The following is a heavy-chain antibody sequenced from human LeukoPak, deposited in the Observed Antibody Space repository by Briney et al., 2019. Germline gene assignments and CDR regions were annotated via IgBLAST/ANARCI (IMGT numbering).Heavy chain of an antibody. CDR2: ISAYNGNT. V-gene: IGHV1-18*03. J-gene: IGHJ4*02. CDR3: ARGVGFDY. D-gene: IGHD3-10*01. Sequence: ASVKVSCKASGYTFTSYGISWVRQAPGQGLEWMGWISAYNGNTNYAQKLQGRVTITRDTSASTAYMELSSLRSEDMAVYYCARGVGFDYWGQGTLVTVSS. CDR1: GYTFTSYG.